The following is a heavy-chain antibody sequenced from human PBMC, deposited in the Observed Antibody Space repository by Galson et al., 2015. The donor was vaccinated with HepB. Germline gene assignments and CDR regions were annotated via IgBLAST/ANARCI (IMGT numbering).Heavy chain of an antibody. Sequence: SLRLSCAASGFTVSSNYMSWVRQAPGKGLEWVSVIYSGGSTYYADSVKGRFTISRDNSKNTVYLQMNNLRAGDTAVYYCARGDGVYGAVDYWGQGTLVTVSS. CDR1: GFTVSSNY. V-gene: IGHV3-53*01. D-gene: IGHD6-13*01. CDR3: ARGDGVYGAVDY. J-gene: IGHJ4*02. CDR2: IYSGGST.